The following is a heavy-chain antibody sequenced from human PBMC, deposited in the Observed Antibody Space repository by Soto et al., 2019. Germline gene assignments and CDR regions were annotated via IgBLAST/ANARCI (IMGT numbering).Heavy chain of an antibody. CDR3: ARGISVRVVVQGDAPDKYYLDS. CDR2: INHSGRT. D-gene: IGHD3-22*01. J-gene: IGHJ4*02. CDR1: GCSFSGYY. Sequence: QVQLQQWGAGRLKPAETLSLSCAVYGCSFSGYYWTWIRQPPGKWLVFIGEINHSGRTNYSPYLKSRVTLSVDTSTNQFSQKLSSLTAADTAVYYCARGISVRVVVQGDAPDKYYLDSWGQGTLVTVSS. V-gene: IGHV4-34*01.